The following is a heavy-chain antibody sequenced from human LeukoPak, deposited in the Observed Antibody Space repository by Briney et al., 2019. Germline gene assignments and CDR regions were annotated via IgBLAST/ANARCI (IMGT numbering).Heavy chain of an antibody. D-gene: IGHD3-3*01. CDR1: GGSISSGGYS. CDR2: IYHSGST. CDR3: GRASGYSSSPFDY. J-gene: IGHJ4*02. Sequence: TLSLTCAVSGGSISSGGYSWSWIRQPPGKGLEWIGYIYHSGSTYYNPSLKSRVTISVDRSKNQFSLKLSSVTAADTAVYYCGRASGYSSSPFDYWGQGALVTVSS. V-gene: IGHV4-30-2*01.